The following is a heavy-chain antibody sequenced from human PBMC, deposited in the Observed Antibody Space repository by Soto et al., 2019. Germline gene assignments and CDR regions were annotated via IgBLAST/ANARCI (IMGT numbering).Heavy chain of an antibody. V-gene: IGHV3-23*01. CDR1: GVSCSNYG. D-gene: IGHD4-17*01. J-gene: IGHJ5*02. CDR3: AKQAALNTVTTLDP. Sequence: GGLLRLSCAAAGVSCSNYGMSWVRKAPGKGLEWVSAISGSAGSTYYADSVKGRFTISRDNSKNTLYLQMNSLRAEDTAVYYCAKQAALNTVTTLDPWGHGTAVPVSS. CDR2: ISGSAGST.